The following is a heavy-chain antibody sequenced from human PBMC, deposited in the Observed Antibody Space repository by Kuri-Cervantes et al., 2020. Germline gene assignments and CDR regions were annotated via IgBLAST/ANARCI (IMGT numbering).Heavy chain of an antibody. D-gene: IGHD6-6*01. CDR1: GGSFSGYY. CDR3: ARGTVDSSSSVASLYYGMDV. Sequence: SQTLSLTCAVYGGSFSGYYWSWIRQPPGNGLEWIGEINHSGSTNYNPSLKSRVTISVDTSKNQFSLKLSSVTAADTAVYYCARGTVDSSSSVASLYYGMDVWGQGTTVTVSS. V-gene: IGHV4-34*01. J-gene: IGHJ6*02. CDR2: INHSGST.